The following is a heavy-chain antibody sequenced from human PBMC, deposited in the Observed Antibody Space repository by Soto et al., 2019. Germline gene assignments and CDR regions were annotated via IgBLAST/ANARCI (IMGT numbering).Heavy chain of an antibody. CDR2: VSFDGSNE. J-gene: IGHJ6*02. CDR1: GFTFSRYA. CDR3: VRPRMTTTTRYHGMDV. Sequence: QVQLVESGGGVVQPGGSLRLSCSASGFTFSRYAMHWVRQAPGEGLDWVAVVSFDGSNEYYAESVRGRFTISRDTSKNTLYLQMNSLRPEDTAVYFCVRPRMTTTTRYHGMDVWGRGTTVTVSS. V-gene: IGHV3-30-3*01. D-gene: IGHD4-17*01.